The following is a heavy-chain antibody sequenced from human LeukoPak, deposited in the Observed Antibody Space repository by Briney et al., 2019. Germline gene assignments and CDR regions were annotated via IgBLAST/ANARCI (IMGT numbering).Heavy chain of an antibody. CDR1: GFTFSSYS. D-gene: IGHD1-1*01. J-gene: IGHJ6*03. CDR2: ISSSSSTI. V-gene: IGHV3-48*01. CDR3: ARVGVRPEDYYYYYYMDV. Sequence: GSLRLSCAASGFTFSSYSMNWVRQAPGKGLEWVSYISSSSSTIYYADSVKGRFTISRDNAKNSLYLQMNSLRAEDTAVYYCARVGVRPEDYYYYYYMDVWGKGTTVTVSS.